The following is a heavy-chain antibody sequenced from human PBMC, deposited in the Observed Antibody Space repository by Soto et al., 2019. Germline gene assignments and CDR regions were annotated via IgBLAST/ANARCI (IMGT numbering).Heavy chain of an antibody. V-gene: IGHV4-4*07. CDR3: AIGGHDFSTGPFDY. CDR1: AGSISNYY. J-gene: IGHJ4*02. Sequence: PSENPYLTCTVSAGSISNYYCNWIRQPAGKGLEWIGRIDSSGSINYSPSLKSRVTMSVDTSENQFSLKLSSVTAADTAVYYCAIGGHDFSTGPFDYRGQGTSVTLSS. D-gene: IGHD3-3*01. CDR2: IDSSGSI.